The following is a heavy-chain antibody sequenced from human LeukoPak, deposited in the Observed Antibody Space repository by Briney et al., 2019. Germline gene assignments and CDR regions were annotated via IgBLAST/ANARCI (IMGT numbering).Heavy chain of an antibody. CDR2: IRYDGSDK. Sequence: PGGSLRLSCAASGFTFGSYGLHWVRQAPGKGLEWVAFIRYDGSDKYYADSVKGRFTISRDNSKNTLYLQMNSLRGEDTAVYYCARGQRAHVEWSYYMDVWGKGTTVTVSS. D-gene: IGHD3-3*01. V-gene: IGHV3-30*02. CDR1: GFTFGSYG. J-gene: IGHJ6*03. CDR3: ARGQRAHVEWSYYMDV.